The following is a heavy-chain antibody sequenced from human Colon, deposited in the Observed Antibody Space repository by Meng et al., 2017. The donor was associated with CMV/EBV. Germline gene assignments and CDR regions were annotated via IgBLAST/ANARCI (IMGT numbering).Heavy chain of an antibody. CDR3: ARGKTMYGVTYYFDS. J-gene: IGHJ4*02. CDR1: GCSVKSGSDY. CDR2: VYYTGST. V-gene: IGHV4-61*01. Sequence: GCSVKSGSDYWSWLRQPPGKGLEWIGHVYYTGSTNYNPSLRGRVTMSMDTSKNQFSLMLNSVTAADTAVYYCARGKTMYGVTYYFDSWGLGTLVTVSS. D-gene: IGHD2-21*02.